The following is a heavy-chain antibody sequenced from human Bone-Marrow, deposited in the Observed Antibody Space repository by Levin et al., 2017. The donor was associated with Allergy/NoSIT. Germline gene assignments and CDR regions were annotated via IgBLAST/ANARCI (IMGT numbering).Heavy chain of an antibody. V-gene: IGHV3-23*05. J-gene: IGHJ3*01. CDR2: INNRGTTT. D-gene: IGHD2/OR15-2a*01. Sequence: PGGSLRLSCAATGFNFRIYAMSWVREAPGRGLEWVSAINNRGTTTYYSDSVRGRFTISRDNSKNTVYLEMNSLRVEDTAVYYCAKDVVLSSNDPFDVWGQGTMVTVSS. CDR1: GFNFRIYA. CDR3: AKDVVLSSNDPFDV.